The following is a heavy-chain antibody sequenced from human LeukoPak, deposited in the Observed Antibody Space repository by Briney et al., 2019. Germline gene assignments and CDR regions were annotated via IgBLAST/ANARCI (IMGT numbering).Heavy chain of an antibody. CDR3: ARGKEMTRTSGYYSFDF. CDR2: VSDTGRA. D-gene: IGHD3-9*01. J-gene: IGHJ4*02. V-gene: IGHV4-4*07. CDR1: LGSLNSYF. Sequence: SETLSLTCAGSLGSLNSYFWTWLRQPAGKGLEGIGRVSDTGRAYYNLSLESRVTISLDTSKNQFSLKVTSLTAADTAVYYCARGKEMTRTSGYYSFDFWGQGTLVSVSS.